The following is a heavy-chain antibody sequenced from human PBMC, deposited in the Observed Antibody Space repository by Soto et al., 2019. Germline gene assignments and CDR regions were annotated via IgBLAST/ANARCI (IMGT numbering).Heavy chain of an antibody. V-gene: IGHV4-61*05. CDR1: GGSISSSSHY. Sequence: SETLSLTCTVSGGSISSSSHYWVWIRQTPGKGLEWIGYIYYTGSTKYNPSLKSRVTISVDTSKNQFSLKLSSVTAADTAVYYCARRYGYSFDYWGQGTLVTVSS. CDR2: IYYTGST. D-gene: IGHD1-1*01. J-gene: IGHJ4*02. CDR3: ARRYGYSFDY.